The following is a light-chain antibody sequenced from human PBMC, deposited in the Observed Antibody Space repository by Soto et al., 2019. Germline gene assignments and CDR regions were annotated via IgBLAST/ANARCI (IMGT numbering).Light chain of an antibody. CDR2: SAS. V-gene: IGKV1-39*01. Sequence: DIQMTQSPSSLSASVRDRVTITCRASQSISSYLNWYQQKPGKAPKLLIYSASSLQSGVPSRFSGSGFGTEFTLTISSLQPEDFATYYCQQSYSTPRTFGQGTKVDIK. J-gene: IGKJ1*01. CDR1: QSISSY. CDR3: QQSYSTPRT.